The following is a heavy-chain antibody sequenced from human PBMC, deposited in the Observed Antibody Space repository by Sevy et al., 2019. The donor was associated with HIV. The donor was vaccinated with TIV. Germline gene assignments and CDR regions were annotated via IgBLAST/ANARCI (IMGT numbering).Heavy chain of an antibody. CDR1: GFTFDDYA. CDR2: ISWNSGSI. CDR3: AKDKLIAAAETYYYSDYMDV. J-gene: IGHJ6*03. Sequence: GGSLRLSCAASGFTFDDYAMHWVRQAPGKGLEWVSGISWNSGSIGYADSVKGRFTISMDNAKNSLYLQMNSLRAEDTALYYCAKDKLIAAAETYYYSDYMDVWGKGTTVTVSS. D-gene: IGHD6-13*01. V-gene: IGHV3-9*01.